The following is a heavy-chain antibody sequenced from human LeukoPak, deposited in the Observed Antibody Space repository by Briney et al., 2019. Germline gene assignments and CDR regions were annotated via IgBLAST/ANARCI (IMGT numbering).Heavy chain of an antibody. CDR3: AKVHDYGGVFDY. Sequence: SGGSLRLSCAASGFTFSSYAMSWVRQAPGKGLEWVSAISGSGGSTYYADSVKGRFTISRDNSKNTLYLQMNSLRAEDTAAYYCAKVHDYGGVFDYWGQGTLVTVSS. CDR1: GFTFSSYA. D-gene: IGHD4-23*01. V-gene: IGHV3-23*01. CDR2: ISGSGGST. J-gene: IGHJ4*02.